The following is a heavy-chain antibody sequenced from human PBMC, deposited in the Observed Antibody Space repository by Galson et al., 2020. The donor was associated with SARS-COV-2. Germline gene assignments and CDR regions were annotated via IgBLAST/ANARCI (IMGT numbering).Heavy chain of an antibody. CDR2: IYPGDSDT. D-gene: IGHD2-21*01. CDR3: ARPPPGEPYSFDD. Sequence: GESLKISCKASGYSFTDHWIGWVRQMPGKGLEWMGIIYPGDSDTRYSPSFQGQVTISADKSISTAYLEWSSLQASDTAMYYCARPPPGEPYSFDDWGQGTLVTVSS. J-gene: IGHJ4*02. V-gene: IGHV5-51*01. CDR1: GYSFTDHW.